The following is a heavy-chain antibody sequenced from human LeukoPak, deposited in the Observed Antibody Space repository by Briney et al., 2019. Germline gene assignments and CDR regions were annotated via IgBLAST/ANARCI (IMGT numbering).Heavy chain of an antibody. CDR3: ARAPSPRNYDFWSEAFDY. Sequence: GGSLRLSCAASGFTFSSYSMTWVRQAPVKGLEWVSSISSSSSYIYYADSVKGRFTISRDNAKNSLYLQMNSLRAEDTAVYYCARAPSPRNYDFWSEAFDYWGQGTLVTVSS. D-gene: IGHD3-3*01. CDR2: ISSSSSYI. CDR1: GFTFSSYS. J-gene: IGHJ4*02. V-gene: IGHV3-21*01.